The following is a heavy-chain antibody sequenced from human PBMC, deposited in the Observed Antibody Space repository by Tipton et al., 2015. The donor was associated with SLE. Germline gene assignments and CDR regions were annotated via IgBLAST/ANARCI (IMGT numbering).Heavy chain of an antibody. V-gene: IGHV4-59*01. J-gene: IGHJ6*03. CDR1: GGSISSFY. CDR3: ARAGAGYYYYYYMDV. Sequence: LRLSCTVSGGSISSFYWSWIRQPPGKGLEWIGYIFYSGSTNYNPSLKSRVTISVDTFKNQFSLKLSSVTAADTAVYYCARAGAGYYYYYYMDVWGKGTTVTVSS. CDR2: IFYSGST.